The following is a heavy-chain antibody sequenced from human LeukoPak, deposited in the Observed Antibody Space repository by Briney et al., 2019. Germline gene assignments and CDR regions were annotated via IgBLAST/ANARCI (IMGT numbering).Heavy chain of an antibody. J-gene: IGHJ4*02. Sequence: ASVKVSCKASGYTFTGYYMHWVRQAPGQGLEWMGWINPNSGGTNYAQKFQGRVTMTRDTSISTAYMELSRLRSDDTAVYYCASYSMDRGVTSFDYWGQGTLVTVSS. CDR2: INPNSGGT. D-gene: IGHD3-10*01. CDR1: GYTFTGYY. CDR3: ASYSMDRGVTSFDY. V-gene: IGHV1-2*02.